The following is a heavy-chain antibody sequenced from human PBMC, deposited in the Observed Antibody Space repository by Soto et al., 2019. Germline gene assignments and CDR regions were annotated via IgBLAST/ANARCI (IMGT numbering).Heavy chain of an antibody. CDR3: ARVSSGWYRGYFDY. V-gene: IGHV4-30-2*01. J-gene: IGHJ4*02. CDR2: IYHSGST. CDR1: GGSISSGGYS. Sequence: SEPLSLTCAVSGGSISSGGYSWSWLRQPPGKGLEWIGYIYHSGSTYYNPSLKSRVTISVNRSKNHFALMLISVTAADTAVYYCARVSSGWYRGYFDYWGQGTLVTVSS. D-gene: IGHD6-19*01.